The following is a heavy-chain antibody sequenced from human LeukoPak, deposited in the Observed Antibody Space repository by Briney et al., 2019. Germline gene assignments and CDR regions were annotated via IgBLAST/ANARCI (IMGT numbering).Heavy chain of an antibody. CDR3: ARVLPAALRTRGRGAFDI. Sequence: GRSLRLSCAASGFTFSSYGMHWVRQAPGKGLEWVAVIWYDGSNKYYADSVKGRFTISRDNAKNSLYLQMNSLRAEDTAVYYCARVLPAALRTRGRGAFDIWGQGTMVTVSS. V-gene: IGHV3-33*01. CDR1: GFTFSSYG. CDR2: IWYDGSNK. J-gene: IGHJ3*02. D-gene: IGHD1-14*01.